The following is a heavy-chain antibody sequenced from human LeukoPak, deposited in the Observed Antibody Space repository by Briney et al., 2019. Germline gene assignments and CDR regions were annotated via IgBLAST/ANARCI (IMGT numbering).Heavy chain of an antibody. CDR3: AREGHSSGRAAAFDC. D-gene: IGHD3-22*01. V-gene: IGHV3-30*03. J-gene: IGHJ4*02. CDR1: GFTFSNYW. CDR2: MSHDGRIT. Sequence: GGSLRLSCAASGFTFSNYWMTWVRQAPGKGLEWAALMSHDGRITHYPDSVKGRFTISRDDSKNTLYLHLNSLRAEDTAVYHCAREGHSSGRAAAFDCWGQGTLVTVSS.